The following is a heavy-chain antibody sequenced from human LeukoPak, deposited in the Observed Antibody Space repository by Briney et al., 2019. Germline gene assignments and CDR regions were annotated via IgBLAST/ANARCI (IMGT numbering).Heavy chain of an antibody. V-gene: IGHV4-59*01. D-gene: IGHD3-16*02. J-gene: IGHJ6*03. CDR2: IYYSGST. CDR1: GGSISSYY. CDR3: ARITFGGVIVRYYYMDV. Sequence: SETLSLTCTVSGGSISSYYWSWIRQPPGKGPEWIGYIYYSGSTNYNPSLKSRVTVSVDTSKNQFSLKLSSVTAADTAVYYCARITFGGVIVRYYYMDVWGKGTTVTISS.